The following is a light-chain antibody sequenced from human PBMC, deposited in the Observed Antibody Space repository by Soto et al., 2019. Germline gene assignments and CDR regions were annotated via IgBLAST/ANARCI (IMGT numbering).Light chain of an antibody. CDR2: EVT. V-gene: IGLV2-8*01. J-gene: IGLJ2*01. Sequence: QSALTQPPSASGSPGQSVTISCTGTSSDVGGYNYVSWYPQHPGKAPKLMIYEVTNRPSGVPDRFSGSKSANTASLAVSGLQDEDEADYYCSSYGGGNNLLFGGGTKLTVL. CDR3: SSYGGGNNLL. CDR1: SSDVGGYNY.